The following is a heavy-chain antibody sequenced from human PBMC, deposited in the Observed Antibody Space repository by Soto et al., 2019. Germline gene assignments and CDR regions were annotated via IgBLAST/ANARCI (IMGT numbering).Heavy chain of an antibody. CDR2: INPSGGSI. J-gene: IGHJ5*02. CDR3: ARDSDVIAARPIALGWFDP. D-gene: IGHD6-6*01. V-gene: IGHV1-46*01. Sequence: ASVKVSCKASGYTFTSYYMHWVRQAPGQGLEWMGIINPSGGSISYAQKFQGRVTMTRDTSTSTVYMELSSLRSEDTAVYYCARDSDVIAARPIALGWFDPWGQGTLVTVSS. CDR1: GYTFTSYY.